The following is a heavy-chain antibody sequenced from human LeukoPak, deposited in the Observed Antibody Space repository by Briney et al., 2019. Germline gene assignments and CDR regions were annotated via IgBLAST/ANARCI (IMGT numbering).Heavy chain of an antibody. CDR3: ARAPRYGDYGDYYYYGMDV. CDR1: GGTFSSYA. V-gene: IGHV1-69*06. CDR2: IIPIFGTA. J-gene: IGHJ6*04. Sequence: VASVKVSCTASGGTFSSYAISWVRQAPGQGLEWMGGIIPIFGTANYAQKFQGRVTITAVKSTSTAYMELSSLRSEDTAVYYCARAPRYGDYGDYYYYGMDVWGKGTTVTVSS. D-gene: IGHD4-17*01.